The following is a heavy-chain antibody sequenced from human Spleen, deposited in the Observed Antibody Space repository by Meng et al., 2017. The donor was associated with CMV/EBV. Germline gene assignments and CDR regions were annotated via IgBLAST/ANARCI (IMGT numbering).Heavy chain of an antibody. CDR1: FTFSDYD. V-gene: IGHV3-11*04. CDR2: ISSSGSTI. CDR3: ARDGAYDSSGYYNWVDP. J-gene: IGHJ5*02. Sequence: FTFSDYDMSWIRQAPGKGLEWVSYISSSGSTIYYAGSVKGRVTISRDNAKNSLDMQMNSLRAEDTAVYYCARDGAYDSSGYYNWVDPWGQGTLVTVSS. D-gene: IGHD3-22*01.